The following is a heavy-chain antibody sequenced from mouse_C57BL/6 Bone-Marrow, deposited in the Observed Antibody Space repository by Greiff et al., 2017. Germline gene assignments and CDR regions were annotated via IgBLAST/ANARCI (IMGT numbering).Heavy chain of an antibody. V-gene: IGHV1-55*01. CDR1: GYTFTSYW. D-gene: IGHD1-1*01. J-gene: IGHJ2*01. CDR3: AGIYYCYFDY. Sequence: QVQLQQPGAELVKPGASVKMSCKASGYTFTSYWITWVKQGPGQGLEWIRDIYPGSGSTNYNEKFKSKATLTVDTSSSTAYMQLSSLTSEDSAVYYCAGIYYCYFDYWGQGTTLTVSS. CDR2: IYPGSGST.